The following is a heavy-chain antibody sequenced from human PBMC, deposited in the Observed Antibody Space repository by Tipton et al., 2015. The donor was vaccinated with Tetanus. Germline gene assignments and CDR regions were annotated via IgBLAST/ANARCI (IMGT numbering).Heavy chain of an antibody. V-gene: IGHV5-51*01. D-gene: IGHD3-10*01. J-gene: IGHJ5*02. CDR1: GYNFTYYW. CDR3: ARLPKHYSASGST. Sequence: QLVQSGAEVRKPGESLKISCQVSGYNFTYYWIAWVRQMPGKGLEWMGIINPGDSETRYGPSFQGQVTISADKSISTAYLQWTSLKPSDTAIYFCARLPKHYSASGSTWGQGTLVTVSS. CDR2: INPGDSET.